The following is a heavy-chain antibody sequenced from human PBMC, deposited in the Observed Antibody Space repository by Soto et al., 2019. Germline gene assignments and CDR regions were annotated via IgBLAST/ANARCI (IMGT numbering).Heavy chain of an antibody. CDR1: GFTFSDYY. CDR2: ISSSGTTM. Sequence: PGGSLRLSCAASGFTFSDYYMSWVRQTPGKEPEWVSYISSSGTTMSYEDSVKGRFTISRDNAKKALYLQMNSLRAEDTAMYYCARARAYYGDFEGFDFWGQGTLVTVSS. J-gene: IGHJ4*02. CDR3: ARARAYYGDFEGFDF. V-gene: IGHV3-11*01. D-gene: IGHD4-17*01.